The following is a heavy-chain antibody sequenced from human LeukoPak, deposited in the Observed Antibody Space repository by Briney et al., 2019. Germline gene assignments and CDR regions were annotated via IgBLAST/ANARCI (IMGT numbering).Heavy chain of an antibody. CDR1: GYTFTVYY. J-gene: IGHJ3*02. D-gene: IGHD3-9*01. CDR3: ARNAGILTGYYDAFDI. Sequence: ASVKVSCKASGYTFTVYYMHWVRQAPGQGLEWMGWINPNSGGTNYAQKFQGRVTMTRDTSISTAYMELSRLRSDDTAVYYCARNAGILTGYYDAFDIWGQGTMVTVSS. CDR2: INPNSGGT. V-gene: IGHV1-2*02.